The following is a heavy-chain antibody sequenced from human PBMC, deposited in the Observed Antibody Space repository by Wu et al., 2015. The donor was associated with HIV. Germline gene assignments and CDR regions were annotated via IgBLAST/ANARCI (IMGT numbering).Heavy chain of an antibody. CDR1: GYNFIGYY. CDR2: INPKSGRT. D-gene: IGHD5-24*01. CDR3: VRDLGNYPGIFFDF. V-gene: IGHV1-2*02. Sequence: QVQLIQSGAEARKPGASVKISCKASGYNFIGYYIDWMRQAPGQGLEWMGRINPKSGRTSYEQQFHGRVTMTRDTSINTAYMELTSLTLDDTAVYYCVRDLGNYPGIFFDFWGQGTLVTVSS. J-gene: IGHJ4*02.